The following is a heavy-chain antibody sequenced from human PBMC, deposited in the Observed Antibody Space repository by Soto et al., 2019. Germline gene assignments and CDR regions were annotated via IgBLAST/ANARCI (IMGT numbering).Heavy chain of an antibody. J-gene: IGHJ4*02. V-gene: IGHV3-30*18. CDR3: ANGGGSSGYDY. CDR1: GFTFSSYG. CDR2: ISYDGSNK. Sequence: VGSLRLSCAASGFTFSSYGMHWVRQAPGKGLEWVAVISYDGSNKYYADSVKGRFTISRDNSKNTLYLQMNSLRAEDTAGYYCANGGGSSGYDYWGQGTLVTVSS. D-gene: IGHD6-13*01.